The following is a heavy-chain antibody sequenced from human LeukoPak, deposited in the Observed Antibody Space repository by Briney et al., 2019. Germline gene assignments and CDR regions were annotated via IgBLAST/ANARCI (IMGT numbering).Heavy chain of an antibody. CDR1: GGSISSSNW. V-gene: IGHV4-4*02. CDR2: IYHSGST. J-gene: IGHJ5*02. Sequence: PSETLPLTCAVSGGSISSSNWWSWVRQPPGKGLEWTGEIYHSGSTNYNPSLKSRVTISVDKSKNQFSLKLSSVTAADTAVYYCARGLRNVWLRYNWFDPWGQGTLVTVSS. D-gene: IGHD3-16*01. CDR3: ARGLRNVWLRYNWFDP.